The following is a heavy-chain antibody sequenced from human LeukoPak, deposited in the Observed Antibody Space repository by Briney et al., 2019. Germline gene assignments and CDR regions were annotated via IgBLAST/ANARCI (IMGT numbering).Heavy chain of an antibody. D-gene: IGHD1-26*01. V-gene: IGHV3-30*04. CDR3: AKMEATYNWFDP. Sequence: SLRLSCAASGFTFSSYAMHWVRQAPGKGLEWVAVISYDGSNKYYADSVKGRFTISRDNSKNTLYLQMNSLRAEDTAVYYCAKMEATYNWFDPWGQGTLVTVSS. CDR1: GFTFSSYA. CDR2: ISYDGSNK. J-gene: IGHJ5*02.